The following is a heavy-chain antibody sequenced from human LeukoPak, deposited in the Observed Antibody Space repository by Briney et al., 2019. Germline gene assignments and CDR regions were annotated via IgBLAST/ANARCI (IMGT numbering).Heavy chain of an antibody. CDR2: IYYSGST. D-gene: IGHD3-16*01. J-gene: IGHJ4*02. V-gene: IGHV4-59*01. Sequence: SETLSLTCTVSGASISSDYWTWIRQPPGMGLEWIGYIYYSGSTNYNPSLKSRVTMSVDTSRNQFSLELPSVTAADSSVYYCARYLRQPGTFYLDHWGQGTLVTVSS. CDR3: ARYLRQPGTFYLDH. CDR1: GASISSDY.